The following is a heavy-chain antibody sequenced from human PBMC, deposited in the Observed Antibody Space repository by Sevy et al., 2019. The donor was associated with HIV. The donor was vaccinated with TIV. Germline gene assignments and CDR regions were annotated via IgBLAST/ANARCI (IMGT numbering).Heavy chain of an antibody. CDR2: LYSGGNT. J-gene: IGHJ1*01. D-gene: IGHD3-9*01. CDR1: GFTVSNNY. CDR3: ATAMYDKRFQG. Sequence: GGSLRLSCAASGFTVSNNYMNWVRQAPGKGLEWVSILYSGGNTYYADSVKGRFTISRDNSQNTLFLQMNSLRAEDTAVYYCATAMYDKRFQGWGQGTLVTVSS. V-gene: IGHV3-53*01.